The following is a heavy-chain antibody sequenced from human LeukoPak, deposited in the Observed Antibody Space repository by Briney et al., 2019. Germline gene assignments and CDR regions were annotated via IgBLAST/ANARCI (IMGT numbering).Heavy chain of an antibody. CDR3: ARSYSLPEY. CDR1: GFPFSSYG. J-gene: IGHJ4*02. D-gene: IGHD1-26*01. Sequence: GGSLRLSCAASGFPFSSYGMHWVRQAPGKGLEWVAFISYVARDTYYGDSVKGRFTVSRDNSKDMVYLQMNSLTTADTAVYYCARSYSLPEYWGQGTLVTVSS. V-gene: IGHV3-30*19. CDR2: ISYVARDT.